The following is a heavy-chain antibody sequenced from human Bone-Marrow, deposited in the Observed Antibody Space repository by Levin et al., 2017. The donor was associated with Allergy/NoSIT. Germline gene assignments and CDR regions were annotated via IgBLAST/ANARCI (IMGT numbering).Heavy chain of an antibody. Sequence: WASVKVSCAASGFTFSSYAMSWVRQAPGKGLEWVSAISGSGGSTYYADSVKGRFTISRDNSKNTLYLQMNSLRAEDTAVYYCAKAVQSRAFDYWGQGTLVTVSS. CDR1: GFTFSSYA. CDR3: AKAVQSRAFDY. D-gene: IGHD1-1*01. CDR2: ISGSGGST. V-gene: IGHV3-23*01. J-gene: IGHJ4*02.